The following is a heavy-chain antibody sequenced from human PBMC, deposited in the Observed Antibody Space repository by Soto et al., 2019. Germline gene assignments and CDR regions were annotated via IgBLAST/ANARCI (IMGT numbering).Heavy chain of an antibody. CDR2: ISYDGSNK. D-gene: IGHD6-19*01. CDR1: GFTFSSYA. J-gene: IGHJ6*02. CDR3: ARDEGRQWLVYYYYYGMDV. V-gene: IGHV3-30-3*01. Sequence: QVQLVESGGGVVQPGRSLRLSCAASGFTFSSYAMHWVRQAPGKGLEWVAVISYDGSNKYYADSVKGRFTISRDNSKNTLYLQMNSLRAEETAVYYCARDEGRQWLVYYYYYGMDVWGQGTTVTVSS.